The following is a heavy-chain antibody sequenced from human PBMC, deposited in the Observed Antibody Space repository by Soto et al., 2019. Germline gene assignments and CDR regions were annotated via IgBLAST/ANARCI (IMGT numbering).Heavy chain of an antibody. CDR1: GGSISSYY. Sequence: QVQLQESGPGLVKPSETLSLTCTVSGGSISSYYWSWIRQPPGKGLEWIGYIYYSGSTNYNPSLMHRVTISVDPSKNHFSLKLSSVTAADTAVYYCARTLFGGGIWFDPWGQGTLVTVSS. CDR2: IYYSGST. CDR3: ARTLFGGGIWFDP. J-gene: IGHJ5*02. V-gene: IGHV4-59*01. D-gene: IGHD3-10*02.